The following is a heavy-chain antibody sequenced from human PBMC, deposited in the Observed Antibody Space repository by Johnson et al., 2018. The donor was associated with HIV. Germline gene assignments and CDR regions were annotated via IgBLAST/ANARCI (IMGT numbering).Heavy chain of an antibody. Sequence: MLLVESGGGLVQPGGSLRLSCAASGFTFSSYDMHWVRQATGKGLEWVSAIGTAGDTYYPGSVKGRFTISRDNSKNTLYLQMNSLRAEDTAVYYCAKEQSVVVIGIGAFDIWGQGTMVTVSS. CDR2: IGTAGDT. V-gene: IGHV3-13*01. CDR3: AKEQSVVVIGIGAFDI. CDR1: GFTFSSYD. D-gene: IGHD3-22*01. J-gene: IGHJ3*02.